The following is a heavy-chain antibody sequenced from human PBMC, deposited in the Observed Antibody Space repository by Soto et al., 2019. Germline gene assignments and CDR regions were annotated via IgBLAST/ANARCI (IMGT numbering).Heavy chain of an antibody. CDR1: GFTFDDYA. J-gene: IGHJ4*02. Sequence: PGGSLRLSCAASGFTFDDYAMHWVRQAPGKGLEWVSGISWNSGSIGYADSVKGRFTISRDNAKNSLYLQMNSLRAEDTALYYCAKGYSSGWYGRLFDYWGQGTLVTVSS. V-gene: IGHV3-9*01. D-gene: IGHD6-19*01. CDR2: ISWNSGSI. CDR3: AKGYSSGWYGRLFDY.